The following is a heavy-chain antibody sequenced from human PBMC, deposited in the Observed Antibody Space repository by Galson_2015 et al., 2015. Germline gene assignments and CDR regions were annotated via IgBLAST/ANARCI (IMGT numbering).Heavy chain of an antibody. CDR3: ARVARIAVVREDY. D-gene: IGHD6-19*01. J-gene: IGHJ4*02. CDR2: IKQDGSEK. V-gene: IGHV3-7*01. CDR1: GFTFSSYW. Sequence: LRLSCAASGFTFSSYWMSWVRQAPGKGLEWVANIKQDGSEKYYVDSVKGRFTISRDNAKNSLYLQMNSLRAEDTAVYYCARVARIAVVREDYWGQGPLVTVSS.